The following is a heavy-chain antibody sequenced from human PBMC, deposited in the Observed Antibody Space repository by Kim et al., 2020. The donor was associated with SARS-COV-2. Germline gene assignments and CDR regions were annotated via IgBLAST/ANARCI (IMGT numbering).Heavy chain of an antibody. D-gene: IGHD7-27*01. CDR1: GFTFSSYA. CDR2: ISGSDIST. V-gene: IGHV3-23*01. J-gene: IGHJ6*03. CDR3: AKASDLLGGKYYNYYYMDV. Sequence: GGSLRLSCAASGFTFSSYAMSWVRQAPGKGLEWVSAISGSDISTYYADSVKGRFTISRDNSKNTLYLQMNSLRAEDTAVYYCAKASDLLGGKYYNYYYMDVWGKGTTVTVSS.